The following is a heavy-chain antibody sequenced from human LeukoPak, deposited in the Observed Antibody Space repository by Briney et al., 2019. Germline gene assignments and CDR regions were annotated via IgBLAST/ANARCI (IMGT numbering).Heavy chain of an antibody. J-gene: IGHJ4*02. V-gene: IGHV4-59*08. Sequence: SETLSLTCTVSGGSMSPYYWSWIRQPPGKGLELIGHIHYSGSTYYNASLGSRTFISVDTSKNQFSLRLTSVTAADTAVYYCARGLAGCVANDYWGQGTLVTVSS. CDR2: IHYSGST. CDR3: ARGLAGCVANDY. CDR1: GGSMSPYY. D-gene: IGHD1-20*01.